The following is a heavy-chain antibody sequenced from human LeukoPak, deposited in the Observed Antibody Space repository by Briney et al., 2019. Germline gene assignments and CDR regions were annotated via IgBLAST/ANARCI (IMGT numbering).Heavy chain of an antibody. CDR3: ARDQILKYYDILTGYYSYMDV. J-gene: IGHJ6*03. V-gene: IGHV1-18*01. D-gene: IGHD3-9*01. Sequence: ASVKVSCKASGYTFTSYGISGVRQAPGQGLEWMGWISAYNGNTNYAQKLQGRVTMTTDTSTSTAYMELRSLRSDDTAVYYCARDQILKYYDILTGYYSYMDVWGKGTTVTVSS. CDR1: GYTFTSYG. CDR2: ISAYNGNT.